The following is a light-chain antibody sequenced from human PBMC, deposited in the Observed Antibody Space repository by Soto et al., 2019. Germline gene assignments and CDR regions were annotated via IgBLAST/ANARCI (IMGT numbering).Light chain of an antibody. CDR3: QQRTTWPT. Sequence: EIVLTQSPATLSLSPGDRATLSCRASQSVTCSLAWFQQKPGQAPRLLIYDVSRRATAIPARFSGSGSGTDFTLTISSLEPEDFAVYYCQQRTTWPTFGGGTKVEIK. J-gene: IGKJ4*01. V-gene: IGKV3-11*01. CDR2: DVS. CDR1: QSVTCS.